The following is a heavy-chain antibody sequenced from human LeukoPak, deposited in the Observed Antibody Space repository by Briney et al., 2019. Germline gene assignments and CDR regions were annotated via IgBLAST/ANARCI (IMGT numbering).Heavy chain of an antibody. D-gene: IGHD3-22*01. CDR3: TTVPKLTYYYDSSGYYFEGY. CDR1: GFTFSNAW. J-gene: IGHJ4*02. Sequence: GGSLRLSCAASGFTFSNAWMSWVRQAPGKGLEWVGRIKSKTDGGTTDYAAPVKGRFTISRDDSKNTLYLQMNSLKTEDTAVYYCTTVPKLTYYYDSSGYYFEGYWGQGTLVTVSS. CDR2: IKSKTDGGTT. V-gene: IGHV3-15*01.